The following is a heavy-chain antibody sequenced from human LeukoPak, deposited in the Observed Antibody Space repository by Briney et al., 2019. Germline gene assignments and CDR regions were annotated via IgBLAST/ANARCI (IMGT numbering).Heavy chain of an antibody. CDR3: ANTGYCSSTSCFSYYYYYMDV. CDR2: IYYSGST. Sequence: GSLRLSCAASGFTFSSYGMHWVRQPPGKGLEWIGSIYYSGSTYYNPSLKSRVTISVGTSKNQFSLKLSSVTAADTAVYYCANTGYCSSTSCFSYYYYYMDVWGKGTTVTVSS. CDR1: GFTFSSYG. J-gene: IGHJ6*03. D-gene: IGHD2-2*01. V-gene: IGHV4-39*01.